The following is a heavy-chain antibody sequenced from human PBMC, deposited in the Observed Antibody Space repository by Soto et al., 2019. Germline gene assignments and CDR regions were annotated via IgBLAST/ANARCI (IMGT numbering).Heavy chain of an antibody. CDR2: IYHSGST. D-gene: IGHD3-9*01. V-gene: IGHV4-4*02. J-gene: IGHJ4*02. CDR3: ASRVLRYFDWLSYFDY. CDR1: SGSISSSNW. Sequence: QVQLQESGPGLVKPSGTLSLTCAVSSGSISSSNWWSWVRQPPGKGLEWIGEIYHSGSTNYNPSPKSRVTISVDKSKNQFSLKLSSVTAADTAVYYCASRVLRYFDWLSYFDYWGQGTLVTVSS.